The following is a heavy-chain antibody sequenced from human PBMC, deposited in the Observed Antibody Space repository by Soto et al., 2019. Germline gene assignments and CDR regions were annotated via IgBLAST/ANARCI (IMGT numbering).Heavy chain of an antibody. D-gene: IGHD3-3*01. CDR1: GSTFSSYA. CDR3: AKDIRDPYCDFWSGYTNYGMDV. Sequence: GGSLRLSCAASGSTFSSYAMSWVRQAPGKGLEWVSAISGSGGSTYYADSVKGRFTISRDNSKNTLYLQMNSLRAEDTAVYYCAKDIRDPYCDFWSGYTNYGMDVWGQGTTVTVSS. V-gene: IGHV3-23*01. CDR2: ISGSGGST. J-gene: IGHJ6*02.